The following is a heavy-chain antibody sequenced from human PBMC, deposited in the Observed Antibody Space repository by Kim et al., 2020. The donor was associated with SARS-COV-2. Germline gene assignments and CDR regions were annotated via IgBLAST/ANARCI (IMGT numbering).Heavy chain of an antibody. Sequence: GGSTSYAQKFQGRVTMTRDTSTSTVYMELSSLRSEDTAVYYCASLSSPTYWGQGTLVTVSS. CDR2: GGST. D-gene: IGHD6-13*01. CDR3: ASLSSPTY. V-gene: IGHV1-46*01. J-gene: IGHJ4*02.